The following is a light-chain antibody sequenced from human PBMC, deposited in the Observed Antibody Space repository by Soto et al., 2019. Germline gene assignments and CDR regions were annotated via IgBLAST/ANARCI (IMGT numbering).Light chain of an antibody. V-gene: IGLV2-8*01. CDR2: EVV. CDR1: KNDIGVYDF. Sequence: QSVLTQPPSASGSPGQSVTISCTGTKNDIGVYDFVSWYQHHPGKAPRLTIYEVVQRPSGVPDRFSGSKSGNTASLTVYGLQAADEADYFCTSYAGSNTYVFGSGTKVTVL. J-gene: IGLJ1*01. CDR3: TSYAGSNTYV.